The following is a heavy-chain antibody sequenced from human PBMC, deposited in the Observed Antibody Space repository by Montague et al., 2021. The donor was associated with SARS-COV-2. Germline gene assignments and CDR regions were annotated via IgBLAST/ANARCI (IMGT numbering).Heavy chain of an antibody. CDR1: GFTFTSHP. CDR2: ISGSGEST. CDR3: ARDRQYSKSWLHTSFEN. J-gene: IGHJ4*02. D-gene: IGHD6-13*01. V-gene: IGHV3-23*01. Sequence: SLRLSCAASGFTFTSHPMSWVRQAPGKGLEWVSGISGSGESTYYADSVKGRFTVSRDNSKNTAHLQMNSLRAEDTAVYYCARDRQYSKSWLHTSFENWGQGTLVTVSS.